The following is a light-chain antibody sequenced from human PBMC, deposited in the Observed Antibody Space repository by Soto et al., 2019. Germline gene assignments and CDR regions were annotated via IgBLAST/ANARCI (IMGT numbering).Light chain of an antibody. CDR2: GAS. Sequence: EILMTQYPATLSVSPGERVTLPCRASQSVSSRLAWYHQKPGQSPRLLIYGASTRATGIPARFSGSGSGTEFTLTISSLQSEDFGLYYCHQYNNCWTFGQGTKVDIK. CDR3: HQYNNCWT. CDR1: QSVSSR. V-gene: IGKV3-15*01. J-gene: IGKJ1*01.